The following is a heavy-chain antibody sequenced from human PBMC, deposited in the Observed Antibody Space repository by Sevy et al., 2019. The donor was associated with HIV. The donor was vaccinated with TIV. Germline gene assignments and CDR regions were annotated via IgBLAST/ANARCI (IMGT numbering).Heavy chain of an antibody. CDR3: ARGYSGYDKVVDY. D-gene: IGHD5-12*01. V-gene: IGHV5-51*01. CDR1: GYSFTSYW. Sequence: GESLKISSKGSGYSFTSYWIGWVRQMPGKGLEWMGIIYPGDSDTRYSPSFQGQVTISADKSISTAYLQWSSLKASDTAIYYCARGYSGYDKVVDYWGQGTLVTVSS. CDR2: IYPGDSDT. J-gene: IGHJ4*02.